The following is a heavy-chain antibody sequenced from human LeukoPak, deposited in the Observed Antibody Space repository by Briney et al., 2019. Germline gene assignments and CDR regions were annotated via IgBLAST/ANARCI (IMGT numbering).Heavy chain of an antibody. CDR1: GYTFTSYA. Sequence: ASVKVSCKASGYTFTSYAMHWVRQAPGQRLEWMGWINAGNGNTKYSQKFQGRVTITRDTSASTAYMELSSLRSEDTAVYYCARDQTPTQITMIVVVPFDYWGQGTLVTVSS. V-gene: IGHV1-3*01. CDR3: ARDQTPTQITMIVVVPFDY. CDR2: INAGNGNT. J-gene: IGHJ4*02. D-gene: IGHD3-22*01.